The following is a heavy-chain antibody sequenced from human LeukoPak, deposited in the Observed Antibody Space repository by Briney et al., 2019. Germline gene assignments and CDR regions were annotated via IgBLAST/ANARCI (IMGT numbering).Heavy chain of an antibody. CDR1: GFTFSSYS. V-gene: IGHV3-30*04. Sequence: GGSLTLSCAASGFTFSSYSMHWVRQAPGKGLEWVAVISYNRRNKYYADSVKGRFTISRDNSKNTLYLQMNSLRAEDTAVYYCARGVFGSSGELYQFDYWGQGTLVTVSS. CDR3: ARGVFGSSGELYQFDY. J-gene: IGHJ4*02. D-gene: IGHD3-10*01. CDR2: ISYNRRNK.